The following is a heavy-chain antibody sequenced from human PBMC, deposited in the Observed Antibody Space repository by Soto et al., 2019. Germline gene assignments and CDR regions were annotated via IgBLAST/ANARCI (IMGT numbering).Heavy chain of an antibody. Sequence: PSETLSLTCAVYGGSFSGYYWTWIRQPPGTGLEWIGEINHSGSTNYNPSLKSRVTISVDTSKNQFSLKLTSVTAADTAVYYCARGRSLLLWFRRSALGFQLRGQGTLVTLSS. V-gene: IGHV4-34*01. J-gene: IGHJ1*01. CDR2: INHSGST. CDR1: GGSFSGYY. CDR3: ARGRSLLLWFRRSALGFQL. D-gene: IGHD3-10*01.